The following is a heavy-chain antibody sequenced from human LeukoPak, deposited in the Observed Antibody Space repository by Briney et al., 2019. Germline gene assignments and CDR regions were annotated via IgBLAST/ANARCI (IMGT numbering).Heavy chain of an antibody. J-gene: IGHJ4*02. CDR3: ARLAQELGIGARYI. V-gene: IGHV5-51*01. Sequence: GESLKISFKRSGYSFNCHWIGGVGQTPGKGLKWMAIVYPADSDTRYSPSFQGRVTISLDKSINTAYLQCSSLQSSDTAMYYWARLAQELGIGARYIWGQGTLVIASS. CDR1: GYSFNCHW. CDR2: VYPADSDT. D-gene: IGHD7-27*01.